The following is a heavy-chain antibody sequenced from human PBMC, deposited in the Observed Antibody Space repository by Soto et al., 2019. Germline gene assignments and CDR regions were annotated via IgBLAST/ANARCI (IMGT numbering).Heavy chain of an antibody. J-gene: IGHJ4*02. CDR3: VRDFNYAFDS. CDR1: GFSLGSYN. V-gene: IGHV3-48*01. Sequence: GGSLRLSCAASGFSLGSYNMNWVRQSPGKGLEWVSYITTMSTTISYADSVKGRFTISRDNAKNSLYLQMNSLRAGDTATYYCVRDFNYAFDSWGQGTLVTVSS. D-gene: IGHD2-2*01. CDR2: ITTMSTTI.